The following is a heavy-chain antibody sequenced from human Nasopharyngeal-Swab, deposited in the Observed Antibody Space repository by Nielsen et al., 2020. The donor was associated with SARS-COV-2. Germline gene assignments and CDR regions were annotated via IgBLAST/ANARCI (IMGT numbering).Heavy chain of an antibody. Sequence: GESLKISCAASGFTFSSYAMHWVRQAPGKGPEWVAVISYDGSNKYYADSVKGRFTISRDNSKNTLYLQMNSLRPEDTAVYYCAKESSTYYYDNWGQGTLVTVSS. J-gene: IGHJ4*02. V-gene: IGHV3-30-3*01. CDR2: ISYDGSNK. CDR1: GFTFSSYA. CDR3: AKESSTYYYDN. D-gene: IGHD2-2*01.